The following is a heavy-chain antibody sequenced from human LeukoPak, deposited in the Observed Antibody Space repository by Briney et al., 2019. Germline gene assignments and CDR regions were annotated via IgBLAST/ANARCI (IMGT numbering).Heavy chain of an antibody. D-gene: IGHD4-17*01. J-gene: IGHJ4*02. Sequence: GGSLRLSCAASGFSFRSYAMSWVRQAPGKGLEWVSGISGGGETTYYADSVKGRFTVSRDNVRNTLYVQMNSLKAEDTAVYYCAKDGHGDVPQYFDYWGQGTLVTVSS. CDR3: AKDGHGDVPQYFDY. CDR2: ISGGGETT. V-gene: IGHV3-23*01. CDR1: GFSFRSYA.